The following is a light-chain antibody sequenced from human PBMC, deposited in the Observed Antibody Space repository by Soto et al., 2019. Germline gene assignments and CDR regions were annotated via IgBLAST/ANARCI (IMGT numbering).Light chain of an antibody. CDR2: AAS. J-gene: IGKJ1*01. CDR3: HQYNNWPWT. Sequence: TGMTKSTYTLSVSPGDPATLSCRASQRVSSHLAWYQQKPGQAPRLLIYAASTRATGIPVRFSGSGSETEFTLTIRSLQSEDSALYYCHQYNNWPWTFGQGTNVDIK. V-gene: IGKV3-15*01. CDR1: QRVSSH.